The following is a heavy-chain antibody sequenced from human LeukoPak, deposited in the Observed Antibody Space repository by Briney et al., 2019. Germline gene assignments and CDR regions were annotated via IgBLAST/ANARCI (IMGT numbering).Heavy chain of an antibody. D-gene: IGHD1-1*01. V-gene: IGHV1-3*01. CDR1: GYTFTSYA. CDR3: ARTVQLEGWFDP. J-gene: IGHJ5*02. Sequence: ASVKVSCKASGYTFTSYAMHWVRQAPGQRLEWMGWINAGNGNTKYSQKFQGRVTITRDTSASTAYMELSSLRSEDTAVYYCARTVQLEGWFDPWGQGTLVTVSS. CDR2: INAGNGNT.